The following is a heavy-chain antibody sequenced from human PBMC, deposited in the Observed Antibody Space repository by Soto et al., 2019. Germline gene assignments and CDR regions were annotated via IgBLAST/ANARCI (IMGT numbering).Heavy chain of an antibody. D-gene: IGHD2-2*01. CDR1: GYTFTSYG. V-gene: IGHV1-18*04. CDR2: ISAYNGNT. CDR3: ARDSLYCSSTSCYPPRNYYYYYGMDV. J-gene: IGHJ6*02. Sequence: EASVKVFCKASGYTFTSYGISWVRQAPGQGLEWMGWISAYNGNTNYAQKLQGRVTMTTDTSTSTAYMELRSLRSDDTAVYYCARDSLYCSSTSCYPPRNYYYYYGMDVWGQGTTVTVSS.